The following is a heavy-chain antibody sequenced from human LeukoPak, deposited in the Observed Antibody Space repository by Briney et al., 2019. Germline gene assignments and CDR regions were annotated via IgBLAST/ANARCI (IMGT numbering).Heavy chain of an antibody. J-gene: IGHJ4*02. D-gene: IGHD1-26*01. CDR2: ISGSGGST. CDR1: GFTFSSYA. V-gene: IGHV3-23*01. CDR3: AKVYSGCYTTYYFDY. Sequence: PVGSLRLSCAASGFTFSSYAMSWVRQAPGKGLEWVSAISGSGGSTYYADSVKGRFTISRDNSKNTLYLQMNSLRAEDTAVYYCAKVYSGCYTTYYFDYWGQGTLVTVSS.